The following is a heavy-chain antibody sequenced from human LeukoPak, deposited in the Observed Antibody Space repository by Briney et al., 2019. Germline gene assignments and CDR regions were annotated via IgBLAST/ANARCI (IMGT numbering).Heavy chain of an antibody. CDR2: INTDGRST. D-gene: IGHD4-23*01. V-gene: IGHV3-74*01. Sequence: GGSLRLSCAASGFTFSSYWMHWVRHVPGKGLVWISHINTDGRSTNYADSVKGRFTMSRDNAKNTLYLQMNSLRAEDTAVYYCARYGGNSGQYYLDYWGQGTLVTVSS. J-gene: IGHJ4*02. CDR1: GFTFSSYW. CDR3: ARYGGNSGQYYLDY.